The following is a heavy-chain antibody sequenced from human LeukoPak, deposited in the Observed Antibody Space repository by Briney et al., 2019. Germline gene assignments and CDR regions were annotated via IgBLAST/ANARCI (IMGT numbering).Heavy chain of an antibody. V-gene: IGHV3-15*01. J-gene: IGHJ4*02. D-gene: IGHD3-10*01. CDR1: GFTFSSYA. Sequence: PGGSLRLSCAASGFTFSSYAMSWVRQAPGKGLEWVGRIKSKTDGGTTDYAAPVKGRFTISRDDSKNTLYLQMNSLKTEDTAVYYCTTDSLAQDYYYGSGREYWGQGTLVTVSS. CDR2: IKSKTDGGTT. CDR3: TTDSLAQDYYYGSGREY.